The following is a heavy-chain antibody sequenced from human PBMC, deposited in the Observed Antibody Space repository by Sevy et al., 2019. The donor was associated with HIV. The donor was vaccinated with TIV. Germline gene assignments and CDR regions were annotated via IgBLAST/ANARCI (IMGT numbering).Heavy chain of an antibody. CDR2: IYPGDSDT. Sequence: GESLKISCKGSGYSFTSYWIGWVRQMPGKGLEWMGIIYPGDSDTRYSPSFQGQVTISADKSISTAYLQWSSLKASDTAMYYCARGGGIVAAPYYYMDVWGKGTTVTVSS. CDR1: GYSFTSYW. V-gene: IGHV5-51*01. J-gene: IGHJ6*03. CDR3: ARGGGIVAAPYYYMDV. D-gene: IGHD6-6*01.